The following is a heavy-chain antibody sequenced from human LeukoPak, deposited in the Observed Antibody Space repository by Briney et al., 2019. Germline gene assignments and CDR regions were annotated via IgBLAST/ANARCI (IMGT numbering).Heavy chain of an antibody. CDR1: GFTVSSNY. CDR2: IYSGGST. J-gene: IGHJ5*01. V-gene: IGHV3-53*01. CDR3: AGGGPPGYSSFDF. Sequence: GGSLRLSCAASGFTVSSNYMSWVRQAPGKGLEWVSVIYSGGSTYYADSVKGRLTISRDNSKNTLYLQMNSLRAEDTAVYYCAGGGPPGYSSFDFWGQGTPVTVSS. D-gene: IGHD3-22*01.